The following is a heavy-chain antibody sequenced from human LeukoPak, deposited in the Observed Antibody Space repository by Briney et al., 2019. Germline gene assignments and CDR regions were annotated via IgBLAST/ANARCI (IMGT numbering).Heavy chain of an antibody. J-gene: IGHJ4*02. V-gene: IGHV3-74*01. CDR1: GFTFISYW. CDR2: INSDGSTT. CDR3: AWAYSFDY. Sequence: GGSLRLSCAASGFTFISYWMDWVRQAPGKGLVWVSRINSDGSTTSYADSVKGRFTISRNNAKNTLYLQMNSLRAEDTAVYYCAWAYSFDYWGQGTLVTVSS.